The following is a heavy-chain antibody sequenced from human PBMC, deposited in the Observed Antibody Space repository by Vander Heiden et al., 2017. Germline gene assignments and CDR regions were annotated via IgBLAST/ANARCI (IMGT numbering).Heavy chain of an antibody. V-gene: IGHV3-23*01. CDR2: ISGSGGST. D-gene: IGHD3-22*01. CDR1: GFTFSSYA. Sequence: EVQLLESGGGLVQPGGSLRLSCAASGFTFSSYAMSWVRQAPGKGLEWVSAISGSGGSTYYADSVKGRFTISRDNSKNTLYLRMNSLRAEDTAVYYCARGITMIFNWFDPWGQGTLVTVSS. CDR3: ARGITMIFNWFDP. J-gene: IGHJ5*02.